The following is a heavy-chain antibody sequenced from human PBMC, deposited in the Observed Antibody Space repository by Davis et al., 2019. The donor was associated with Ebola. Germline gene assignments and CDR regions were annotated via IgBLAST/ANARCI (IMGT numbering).Heavy chain of an antibody. CDR2: IIPIFGTA. J-gene: IGHJ4*02. V-gene: IGHV1-69*13. D-gene: IGHD6-19*01. CDR3: ARGLLQQWLAPFDY. Sequence: SVKVSCKASGYTFTSYGISWVRQAPGQGLEWMGGIIPIFGTANYAQKFQGRVTITADESTSTAYMELSSLRSEDTAVYYCARGLLQQWLAPFDYWGQGTLVTVSS. CDR1: GYTFTSYG.